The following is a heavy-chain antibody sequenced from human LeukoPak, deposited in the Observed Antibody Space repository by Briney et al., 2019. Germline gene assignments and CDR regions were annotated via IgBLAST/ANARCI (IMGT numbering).Heavy chain of an antibody. CDR3: AGDGAVGYFDGLSDY. V-gene: IGHV1-69*04. CDR2: IIPILGIA. Sequence: EATVKASCKASGGTFSSYTISWVRQAPGQGLEWMGRIIPILGIANYAQKFQGRVTITANKSTSTAYMELSSLRSEDTAVYYCAGDGAVGYFDGLSDYWGQGTLVTVSS. J-gene: IGHJ4*02. CDR1: GGTFSSYT. D-gene: IGHD3-9*01.